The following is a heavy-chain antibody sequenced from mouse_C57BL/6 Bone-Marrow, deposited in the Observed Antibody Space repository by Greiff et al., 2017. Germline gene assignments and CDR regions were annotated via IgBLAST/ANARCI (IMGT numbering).Heavy chain of an antibody. V-gene: IGHV6-3*01. J-gene: IGHJ2*01. D-gene: IGHD1-1*01. CDR1: GFTFSNYW. CDR2: IRLKSDNYAT. CDR3: TGGDYGRYYFDY. Sequence: EVKLVESGGGLVQPGGSMKLSCVASGFTFSNYWMNWVRQSPEKGLEWVAQIRLKSDNYATHYAESVTGRFTISRDDSKSSVYLQMNNLRAEETGIYYCTGGDYGRYYFDYWGQGTTLTVSS.